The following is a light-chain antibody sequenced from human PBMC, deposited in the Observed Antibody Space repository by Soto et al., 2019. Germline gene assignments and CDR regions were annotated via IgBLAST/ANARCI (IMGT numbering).Light chain of an antibody. CDR3: ISYAGSNNLV. Sequence: QSALTQPPSESGSPGQSVTISCTGTSSDVGGYNYVSWYQQHPGKAPKLMIYEVSKRPSGVPDRFSGSKSGNTASLTVSGLQAEDEADYYCISYAGSNNLVFGGGTKVTVL. V-gene: IGLV2-8*01. CDR1: SSDVGGYNY. CDR2: EVS. J-gene: IGLJ2*01.